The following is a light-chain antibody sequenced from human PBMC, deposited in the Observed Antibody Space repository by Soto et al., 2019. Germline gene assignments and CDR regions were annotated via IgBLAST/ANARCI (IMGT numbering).Light chain of an antibody. Sequence: QSALTQPASVSGSPGQSITISCTGTSSDVGSYDLVSWYQQHPGKAPKLMIYEGSKWPSGVSNRFSGSKSGNTASLTISGLRAEDEADYYCYSYVTTSTGVFGGGTKLTVL. J-gene: IGLJ3*02. CDR3: YSYVTTSTGV. CDR1: SSDVGSYDL. CDR2: EGS. V-gene: IGLV2-23*01.